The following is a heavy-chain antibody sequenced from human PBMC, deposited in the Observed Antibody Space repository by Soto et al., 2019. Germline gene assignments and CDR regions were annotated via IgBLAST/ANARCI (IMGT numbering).Heavy chain of an antibody. D-gene: IGHD1-26*01. J-gene: IGHJ6*03. Sequence: GESLKISCKGSGYSFTSYWIGWVRQMPGKGLEWMGIIYPGDSDTRYSPSFQVQVTISADKSISTAYLQWSSLKASDTAMYYCARRGSYDTPDYYYYMDVWGKGTTVTVSS. V-gene: IGHV5-51*01. CDR1: GYSFTSYW. CDR3: ARRGSYDTPDYYYYMDV. CDR2: IYPGDSDT.